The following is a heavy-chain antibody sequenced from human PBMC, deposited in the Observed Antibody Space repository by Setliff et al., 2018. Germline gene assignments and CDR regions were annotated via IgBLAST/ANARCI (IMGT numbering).Heavy chain of an antibody. D-gene: IGHD2-8*02. Sequence: GESLKISCVASEFTFSLYWMTWVRQAPGKGLEWVANIKEDGSTKYYLDSVKGRFTISRDNAQKSLYLEMNSLRAEDTAVYYCARDIPGGVNYFDYWGQGTLVTVSS. CDR1: EFTFSLYW. CDR2: IKEDGSTK. CDR3: ARDIPGGVNYFDY. V-gene: IGHV3-7*01. J-gene: IGHJ4*02.